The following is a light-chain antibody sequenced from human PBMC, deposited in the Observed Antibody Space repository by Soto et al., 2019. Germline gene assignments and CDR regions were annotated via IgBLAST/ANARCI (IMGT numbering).Light chain of an antibody. V-gene: IGKV3-15*01. Sequence: EVVMTQSPATVSVSPGERTSLSCRASQSIGTNLGWYQQKPGQAPRLLISKTSTRATGVPARFSGSGSGTDFTLTISSLQSEDIAFYYCQQSAGWPLTFGGGTKVDIK. CDR2: KTS. CDR1: QSIGTN. CDR3: QQSAGWPLT. J-gene: IGKJ4*01.